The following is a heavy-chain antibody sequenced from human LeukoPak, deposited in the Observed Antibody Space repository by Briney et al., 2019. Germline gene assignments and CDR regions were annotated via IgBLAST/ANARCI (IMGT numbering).Heavy chain of an antibody. V-gene: IGHV1-2*02. CDR1: GYTFINYY. D-gene: IGHD3-10*01. J-gene: IGHJ1*01. Sequence: ASVKVSCKASGYTFINYYIHWVRQAPGQGLEWMGWINPNSGGTNYAQNFQGRVTMTRDTSISTGYMELSRLRSDDTAVYYCARDLDNYSGSGSYYNGDPLFQHWGQGTLVTVSS. CDR3: ARDLDNYSGSGSYYNGDPLFQH. CDR2: INPNSGGT.